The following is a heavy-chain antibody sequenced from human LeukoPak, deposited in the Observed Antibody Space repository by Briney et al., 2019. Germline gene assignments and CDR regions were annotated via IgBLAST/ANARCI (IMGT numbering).Heavy chain of an antibody. D-gene: IGHD3-22*01. CDR2: ISFDGTDK. V-gene: IGHV3-30*03. CDR1: GFSFNTYG. J-gene: IGHJ4*02. CDR3: ARVTKRNSYSSVILDK. Sequence: PGKSLRLSCAASGFSFNTYGMHWVRQAPGKGLEWVALISFDGTDKYYGGSAKGRFAISRDNSKNTLYLQMNSLRPEDSAVYYCARVTKRNSYSSVILDKWGQGTLVTVSS.